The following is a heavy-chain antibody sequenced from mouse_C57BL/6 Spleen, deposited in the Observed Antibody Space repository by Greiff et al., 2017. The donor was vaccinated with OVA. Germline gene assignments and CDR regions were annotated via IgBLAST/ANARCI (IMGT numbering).Heavy chain of an antibody. V-gene: IGHV1-53*01. CDR2: INPSNGGT. CDR1: GYTFTSYW. Sequence: QVQLQQPGTELVKPGASVKLSCKASGYTFTSYWMHWVKQRPGQGLEWIGNINPSNGGTNYNEKFKSKATLTVDKSSSTDYMQLSSLTSEDSAVYYCARSRLYYSNWSFAYWGQGTLVTVSA. D-gene: IGHD2-5*01. CDR3: ARSRLYYSNWSFAY. J-gene: IGHJ3*01.